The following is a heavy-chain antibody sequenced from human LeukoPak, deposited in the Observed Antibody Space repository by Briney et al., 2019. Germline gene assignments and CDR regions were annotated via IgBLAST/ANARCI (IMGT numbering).Heavy chain of an antibody. CDR3: ARSVGGATTPRFDY. D-gene: IGHD1-26*01. J-gene: IGHJ4*02. V-gene: IGHV1-69*02. Sequence: KFQGRVPITADKSTSKAYMEVRSLGSEDTAVYYCARSVGGATTPRFDYWGQGTLVTVSS.